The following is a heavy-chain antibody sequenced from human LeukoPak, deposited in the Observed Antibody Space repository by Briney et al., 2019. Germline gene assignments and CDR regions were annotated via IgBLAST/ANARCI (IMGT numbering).Heavy chain of an antibody. CDR1: GGTFSSYA. J-gene: IGHJ4*02. CDR3: ARDLGYSYGYAY. D-gene: IGHD5-18*01. Sequence: SVKVSCKASGGTFSSYAISWVRQAPGQGLEWMGRIIPILGIANYAQKFQGRATITAGKSTSTAYMELSSLRSEDTAVYYCARDLGYSYGYAYWGQGTLVTVSS. CDR2: IIPILGIA. V-gene: IGHV1-69*04.